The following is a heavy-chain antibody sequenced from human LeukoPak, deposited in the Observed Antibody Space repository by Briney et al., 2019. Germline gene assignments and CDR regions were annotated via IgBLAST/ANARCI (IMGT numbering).Heavy chain of an antibody. V-gene: IGHV3-43*01. CDR3: AKAPPYSSGWFQYCFDY. Sequence: SGGSLRLSCAASGFTFDDYTMHWVRQTPGKGLEWVSLISWDGGSTYYVDSVKGRFTISRDNSKNPLYLQMNSLRAEDTALYYCAKAPPYSSGWFQYCFDYRGQGTLVTVSS. D-gene: IGHD6-19*01. J-gene: IGHJ4*02. CDR1: GFTFDDYT. CDR2: ISWDGGST.